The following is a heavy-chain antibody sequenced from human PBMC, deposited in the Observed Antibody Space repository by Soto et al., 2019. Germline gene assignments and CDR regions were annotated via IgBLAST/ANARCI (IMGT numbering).Heavy chain of an antibody. CDR2: INSDGSST. D-gene: IGHD3-22*01. CDR3: ARDGNYYDSSGYYGPDY. J-gene: IGHJ4*02. V-gene: IGHV3-74*01. Sequence: GGSLRLSCAASGFTFSSYSMNWVRQAPGKGLVWVSRINSDGSSTRYADSVKGRFTISRDNAKNTLYLQMNSLRAEDTAVYYCARDGNYYDSSGYYGPDYWGQGTLVTVSS. CDR1: GFTFSSYS.